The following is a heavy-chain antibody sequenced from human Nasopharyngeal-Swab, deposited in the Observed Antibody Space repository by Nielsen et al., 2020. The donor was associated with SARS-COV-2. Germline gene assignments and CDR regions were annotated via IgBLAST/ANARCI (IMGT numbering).Heavy chain of an antibody. CDR3: AKTHESNSWSGAFDI. CDR1: GFTFNTYV. D-gene: IGHD6-13*01. CDR2: ISVGSTNT. J-gene: IGHJ3*02. Sequence: GGSLRLSCAASGFTFNTYVMSWVRQAPEKGLEWVSSISVGSTNTYYADSMKGRFTFSRDNSKNTLYLQMNSLRAEDTAVYYCAKTHESNSWSGAFDIWGQGTMVTVSS. V-gene: IGHV3-23*01.